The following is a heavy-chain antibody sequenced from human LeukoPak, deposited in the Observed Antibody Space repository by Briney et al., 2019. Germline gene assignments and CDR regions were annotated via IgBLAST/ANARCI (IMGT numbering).Heavy chain of an antibody. Sequence: GGSLRLSCAASGFTFSSYSMNWVRQTPGKGLEWVSYISSSSSTIYYADSVKVRFTNSRDDAKNSLFLQLNSLRAEDTAVYYCARDWSYGIFEYWGQGTMVTVSS. V-gene: IGHV3-48*01. CDR2: ISSSSSTI. D-gene: IGHD1-26*01. CDR1: GFTFSSYS. J-gene: IGHJ4*02. CDR3: ARDWSYGIFEY.